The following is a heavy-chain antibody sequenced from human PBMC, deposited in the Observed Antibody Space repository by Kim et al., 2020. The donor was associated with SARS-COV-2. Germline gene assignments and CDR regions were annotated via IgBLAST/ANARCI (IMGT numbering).Heavy chain of an antibody. CDR3: PKYIKVPPRGLTY. J-gene: IGHJ4*02. D-gene: IGHD3-16*01. Sequence: GGSLRLSCAVSGFTFRSYWMHWVRQVPGKGLVWVSRINPDGSSLAYADSVKGRFTISRDNARTRWYRQMNILRAEDTAVYFVPKYIKVPPRGLTYWATGT. V-gene: IGHV3-74*01. CDR2: INPDGSSL. CDR1: GFTFRSYW.